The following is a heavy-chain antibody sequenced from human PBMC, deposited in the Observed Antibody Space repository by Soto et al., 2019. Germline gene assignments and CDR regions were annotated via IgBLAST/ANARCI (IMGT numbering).Heavy chain of an antibody. V-gene: IGHV2-26*01. CDR2: TFSNAVK. J-gene: IGHJ4*02. D-gene: IGHD3-16*02. CDR3: AAAQQAYDYGWETYRCRGFEY. CDR1: GFSLRTARMS. Sequence: QVTLKESGPQLVKPTDTLTLTCTVVGFSLRTARMSVSWIRLPPGNALEWLAHTFSNAVKPYSTSLKSRITISLDVYERQVILTMTYMDTVDTDIYYWAAAQQAYDYGWETYRCRGFEYWGQGTLVTVSS.